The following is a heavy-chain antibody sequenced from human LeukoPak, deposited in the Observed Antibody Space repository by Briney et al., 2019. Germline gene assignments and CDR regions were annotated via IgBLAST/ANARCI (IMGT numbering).Heavy chain of an antibody. V-gene: IGHV1-8*03. CDR2: MNPNSGNT. D-gene: IGHD2-2*01. CDR3: ARDLGVVPAWGWFDP. Sequence: ASVKVSCKASGGTFSSYAISWVRQATGQGLEWMGWMNPNSGNTAYAQKFQGRVTITRNTSISTAYMELSSLRSEDTAVYYCARDLGVVPAWGWFDPWGQGTLVTVSS. J-gene: IGHJ5*02. CDR1: GGTFSSYA.